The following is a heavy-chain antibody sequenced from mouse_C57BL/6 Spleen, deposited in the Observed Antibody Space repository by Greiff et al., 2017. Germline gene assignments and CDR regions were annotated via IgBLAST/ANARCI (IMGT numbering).Heavy chain of an antibody. CDR2: INPSSGYT. Sequence: QVQLQQSGAELARPGASVKMSCKASGYTFTSYTMHWVKQRPGQGLEWIGYINPSSGYTKYNQKFKDKATLTADKSSITAYMQLSRLTSEDAAVYYSARITTVDYWGQGTTLTVSS. D-gene: IGHD1-1*01. J-gene: IGHJ2*01. CDR3: ARITTVDY. CDR1: GYTFTSYT. V-gene: IGHV1-4*01.